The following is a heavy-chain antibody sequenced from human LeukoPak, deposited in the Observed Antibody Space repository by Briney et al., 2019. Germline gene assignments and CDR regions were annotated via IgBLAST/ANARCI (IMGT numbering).Heavy chain of an antibody. V-gene: IGHV4-39*01. D-gene: IGHD4-23*01. Sequence: PSETLSLTCTVSGGSISSSDYYWGWIRQPPGERLEWIGTIYYNGNTYYNPSLQSRVIISVDTSKNQFSLKLTSVTAPDTAVYYCARTVGTHHFDYWGQGILVTVSS. CDR1: GGSISSSDYY. CDR3: ARTVGTHHFDY. J-gene: IGHJ4*02. CDR2: IYYNGNT.